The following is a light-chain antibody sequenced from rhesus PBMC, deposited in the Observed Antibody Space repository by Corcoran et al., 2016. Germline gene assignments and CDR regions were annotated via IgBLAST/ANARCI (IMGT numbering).Light chain of an antibody. J-gene: IGKJ3*01. V-gene: IGKV1-32*02. CDR2: YAN. CDR3: QQGNSNPFT. Sequence: DIQMTQSPSSLSASAGDTVTITCQASQGIRKYLAWYQQKPGKALKLLIYYANSLESGVPARFSGGGSGTEFTLTISSLQPEDFATYYCQQGNSNPFTFGPGTKLDI. CDR1: QGIRKY.